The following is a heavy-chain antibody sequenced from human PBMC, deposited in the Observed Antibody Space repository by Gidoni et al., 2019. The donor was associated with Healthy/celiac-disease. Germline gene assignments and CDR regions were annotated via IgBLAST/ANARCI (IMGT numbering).Heavy chain of an antibody. D-gene: IGHD1-26*01. CDR2: IIPILGIA. J-gene: IGHJ4*02. Sequence: QVQLVQSGAEVKKPGSSVKVSCKASGGTFSSYAISWVRQAPGQGLEWMGRIIPILGIANYAQKFQGRVTITADKSTSTAYMELSSLRSEDTAVYYCARGDPLVGATTWDYWGQGTLVTVSS. V-gene: IGHV1-69*04. CDR1: GGTFSSYA. CDR3: ARGDPLVGATTWDY.